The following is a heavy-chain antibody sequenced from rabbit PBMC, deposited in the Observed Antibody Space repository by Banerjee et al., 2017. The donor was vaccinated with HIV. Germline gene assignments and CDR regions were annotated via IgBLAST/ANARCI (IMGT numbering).Heavy chain of an antibody. CDR2: INTNSGNT. Sequence: QEQLEESGGDLVKPEGSLTLTCTASGFSFSDKYVMCWVRQAPGKGLEWIGCINTNSGNTVYASWAKGRFTISKTSSTTVPLQMTSLTAADTATYFCARGAYASSGFGLWGQGTLVTVS. CDR1: GFSFSDKYV. J-gene: IGHJ6*01. CDR3: ARGAYASSGFGL. D-gene: IGHD1-1*01. V-gene: IGHV1S45*01.